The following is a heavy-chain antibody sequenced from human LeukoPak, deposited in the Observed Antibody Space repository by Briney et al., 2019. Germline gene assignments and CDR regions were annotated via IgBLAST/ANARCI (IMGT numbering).Heavy chain of an antibody. CDR1: GGSISSTRYY. V-gene: IGHV4-39*07. J-gene: IGHJ5*02. Sequence: SETLSLTCTVSGGSISSTRYYWGWMRQPPGKGLEWIGSIHSTGSTFYNPSLRSRFTISLEASHNQFSLRLSSVTAADTAIFYCARSVPAAIFPRGWFDPWGQGILVTVSS. CDR2: IHSTGST. CDR3: ARSVPAAIFPRGWFDP. D-gene: IGHD2-2*01.